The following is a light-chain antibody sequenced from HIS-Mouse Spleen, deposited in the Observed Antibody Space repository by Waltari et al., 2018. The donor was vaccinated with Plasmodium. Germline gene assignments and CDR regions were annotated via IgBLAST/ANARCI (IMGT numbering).Light chain of an antibody. J-gene: IGKJ2*01. V-gene: IGKV1D-8*02. CDR2: AAS. CDR3: QQYYSFPYT. CDR1: QGISSY. Sequence: AIWMTQSPSLLSASTGDSVNISCRMSQGISSYLAGYQQKPGKAPELLIYAASTLQSGVPSRFSGSGSGTDFTLTISCLQSEDFATYYCQQYYSFPYTFGQGTKLEIK.